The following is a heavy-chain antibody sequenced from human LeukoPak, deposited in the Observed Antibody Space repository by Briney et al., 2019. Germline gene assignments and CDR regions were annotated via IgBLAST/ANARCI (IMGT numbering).Heavy chain of an antibody. J-gene: IGHJ3*02. CDR3: ARPNLLGVDAFDI. D-gene: IGHD3-10*01. CDR2: ISPGDSDT. V-gene: IGHV5-51*01. CDR1: GYSFTSYW. Sequence: GESLKISCKGSGYSFTSYWIAWVRQMPGKGLEWMGIISPGDSDTRYSPSFQGQVTISADKSISTAYLQWSSLKASDTAMYYCARPNLLGVDAFDIWGQGTMVTVSS.